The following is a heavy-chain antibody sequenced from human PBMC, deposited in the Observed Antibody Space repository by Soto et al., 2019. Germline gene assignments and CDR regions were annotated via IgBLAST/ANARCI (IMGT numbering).Heavy chain of an antibody. CDR2: IYYGGST. CDR1: GDSISTDY. D-gene: IGHD7-27*01. J-gene: IGHJ4*02. Sequence: QVHLQESGPGLVKPSETLSLTCTVSGDSISTDYWSWIRQSPGKGLEWIGFIYYGGSTNYNPSLKGRVTIPGDTPKNQFSLKLSSVTAADTAVYYCAKNWNWGSLVHWGQGTLVTVSS. V-gene: IGHV4-59*08. CDR3: AKNWNWGSLVH.